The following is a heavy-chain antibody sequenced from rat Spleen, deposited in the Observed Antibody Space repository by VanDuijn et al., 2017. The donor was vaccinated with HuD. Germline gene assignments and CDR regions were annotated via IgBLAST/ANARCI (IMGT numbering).Heavy chain of an antibody. J-gene: IGHJ4*01. CDR1: GYTFTSYY. D-gene: IGHD1-9*01. V-gene: IGHV1-43*01. CDR2: INTGSGGT. Sequence: QVQLQQSGAELAKPGSSVKISCKASGYTFTSYYISWIKQTTGQGLEYIGYINTGSGGTNYNEKFKGKATLTVDKSSSTAFMQLSSLTPDDSAVYYCARTDTYYGYTYVEVMDAWGQGASVTVSS. CDR3: ARTDTYYGYTYVEVMDA.